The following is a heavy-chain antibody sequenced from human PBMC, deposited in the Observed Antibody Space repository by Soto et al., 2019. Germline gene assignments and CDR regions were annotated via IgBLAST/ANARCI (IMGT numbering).Heavy chain of an antibody. J-gene: IGHJ4*02. CDR3: AKQIYGGNS. D-gene: IGHD2-21*02. Sequence: VGSLRLSCATSGFTFSASAMHWVRQVSGKGPEWIARIRSKANNYATTYAPSVKGRFTISRDDSENTVYLQMNSLKTEDTAIYYCAKQIYGGNSWGQGTLVTVSS. CDR1: GFTFSASA. V-gene: IGHV3-73*01. CDR2: IRSKANNYAT.